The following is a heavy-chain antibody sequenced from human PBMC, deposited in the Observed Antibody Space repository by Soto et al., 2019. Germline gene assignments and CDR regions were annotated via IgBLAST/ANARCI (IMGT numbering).Heavy chain of an antibody. CDR3: ARVVRYFDWLNPTINWFDP. J-gene: IGHJ5*02. CDR1: GGSISSYY. V-gene: IGHV4-59*01. D-gene: IGHD3-9*01. CDR2: IYYSGST. Sequence: PSETLSLTCTVSGGSISSYYWSWIRQPPGKGLEWIGYIYYSGSTNYNPSLKSRVTISVDTSKNQFSLKMSSLTAADTAVYYCARVVRYFDWLNPTINWFDPWGQGTLVTVS.